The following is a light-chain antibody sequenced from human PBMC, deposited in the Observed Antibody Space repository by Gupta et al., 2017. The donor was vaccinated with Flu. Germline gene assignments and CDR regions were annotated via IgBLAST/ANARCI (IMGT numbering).Light chain of an antibody. CDR2: DAS. J-gene: IGKJ2*01. V-gene: IGKV1-33*01. Sequence: PSSLSASVGDRVTITCQASQDISNFLNWYQQKPGKAPKLLIYDASNLETGVPSRFSGSGSGTDFTFTISSLQPEDIATYFCQQYDNLPRTFGQGTKLEIK. CDR1: QDISNF. CDR3: QQYDNLPRT.